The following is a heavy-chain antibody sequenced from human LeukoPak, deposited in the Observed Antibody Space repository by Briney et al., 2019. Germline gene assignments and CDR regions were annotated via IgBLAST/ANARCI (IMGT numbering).Heavy chain of an antibody. CDR3: ARDPSTSHYYYYMDV. Sequence: PSETLSLTCAVSAYSISSDYYWGWIRQPPGKGLEWIGYIYYSGRTYYTPSLKSRLTMSLDTSKNQFSLKLSFVTAADTAVYYCARDPSTSHYYYYMDVWGKGTTVTVSS. CDR2: IYYSGRT. V-gene: IGHV4-38-2*02. CDR1: AYSISSDYY. J-gene: IGHJ6*03. D-gene: IGHD2-2*01.